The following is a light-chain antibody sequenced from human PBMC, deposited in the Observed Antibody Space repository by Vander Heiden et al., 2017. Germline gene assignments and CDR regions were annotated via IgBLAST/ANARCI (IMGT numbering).Light chain of an antibody. J-gene: IGLJ2*01. V-gene: IGLV2-14*01. CDR1: SNNVGGYDY. Sequence: QSALTQPASVSGSPGQYITISCTGTSNNVGGYDYVSWYQQHPGKAPKLMIYDVSDRPSGVSNRFSGSKSGNTASLTISGLQAEDEAHYYCCSYTSSSTLVFGGGTKLTVL. CDR2: DVS. CDR3: CSYTSSSTLV.